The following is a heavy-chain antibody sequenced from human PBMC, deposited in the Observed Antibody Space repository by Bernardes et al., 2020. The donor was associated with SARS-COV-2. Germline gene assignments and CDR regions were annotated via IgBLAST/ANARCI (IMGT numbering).Heavy chain of an antibody. J-gene: IGHJ1*01. Sequence: GRSLRLSCAASGFAVSTHYMSWVRQAPGKGLQWVAVVYSGDSTYYADSVKGRFTISKDNTKNTVSLQMNGLRADDTAIYYCARGYGSSWSTYFEYWGQGTQATVSS. CDR3: ARGYGSSWSTYFEY. V-gene: IGHV3-53*01. D-gene: IGHD6-13*01. CDR2: VYSGDST. CDR1: GFAVSTHY.